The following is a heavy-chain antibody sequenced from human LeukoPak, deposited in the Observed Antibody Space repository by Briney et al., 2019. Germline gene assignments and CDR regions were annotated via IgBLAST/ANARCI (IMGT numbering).Heavy chain of an antibody. D-gene: IGHD2-21*02. CDR3: ARFVVVTANFDY. J-gene: IGHJ4*02. CDR1: GGSISSYY. CDR2: IYYSGST. V-gene: IGHV4-59*01. Sequence: TSETLSLTCTVSGGSISSYYWSWIRQPPGKGLEWIGYIYYSGSTNYNPSLKSRVTISVDTSKNQFSLKLSSVTAADTAVYYCARFVVVTANFDYWGQGTLVTVPS.